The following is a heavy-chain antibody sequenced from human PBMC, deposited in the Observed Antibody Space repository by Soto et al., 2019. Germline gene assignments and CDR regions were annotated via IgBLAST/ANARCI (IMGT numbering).Heavy chain of an antibody. CDR1: GFTVSSNY. CDR2: IYSGGST. V-gene: IGHV3-66*01. Sequence: GGSLRLSCAASGFTVSSNYMSWVRQAPGKGLEWVSVIYSGGSTYYADSVKGRFTISRDNSKNTLYLQMNSLRAEDTAVYYCAREGYEYSGSYFDYWGQGTLVTVSS. D-gene: IGHD1-26*01. CDR3: AREGYEYSGSYFDY. J-gene: IGHJ4*02.